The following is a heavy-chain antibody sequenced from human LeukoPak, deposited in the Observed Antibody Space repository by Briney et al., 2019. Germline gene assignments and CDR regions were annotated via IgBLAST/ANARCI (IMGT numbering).Heavy chain of an antibody. J-gene: IGHJ4*02. CDR3: AKDKPFGYYFDSSGYSFDY. CDR1: ESTFSTYA. CDR2: ISYDGNTI. V-gene: IGHV3-30-3*01. Sequence: GGSLRLSCAASESTFSTYAMHWVRQAPGKGLEWVAVISYDGNTIYYADSVKGRFTISRDNSRNTLYLQMNSLRAEDTAMYYCAKDKPFGYYFDSSGYSFDYWGQGTLVTVSS. D-gene: IGHD3-22*01.